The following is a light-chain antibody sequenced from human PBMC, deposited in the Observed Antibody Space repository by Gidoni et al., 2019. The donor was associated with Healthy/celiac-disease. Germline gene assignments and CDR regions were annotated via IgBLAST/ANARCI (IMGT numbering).Light chain of an antibody. Sequence: LTQPASVSGSPGQSITISCTGTSSDVGGYNYVSWYQQHPGKAPKLMIYAVSKRPSGVSNRFSCSKSGNTASLTISGLHAEDEADYYCSSYTSSSTLVFGTGTKVTVL. CDR1: SSDVGGYNY. CDR3: SSYTSSSTLV. V-gene: IGLV2-14*01. J-gene: IGLJ1*01. CDR2: AVS.